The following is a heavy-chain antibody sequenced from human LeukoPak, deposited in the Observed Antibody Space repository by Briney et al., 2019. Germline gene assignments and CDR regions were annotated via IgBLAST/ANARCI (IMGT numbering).Heavy chain of an antibody. D-gene: IGHD3-10*01. J-gene: IGHJ5*02. CDR1: GYTFTSYD. CDR2: IIPIFGTA. CDR3: ARDRMVRGVISRFDP. Sequence: SVKVSCKASGYTFTSYDINWVRQATGQGLEWMGGIIPIFGTANYAQKFQGRVTITADESTSTAYMELSSLRSEDTAVYYCARDRMVRGVISRFDPWGQGTLVTVSS. V-gene: IGHV1-69*13.